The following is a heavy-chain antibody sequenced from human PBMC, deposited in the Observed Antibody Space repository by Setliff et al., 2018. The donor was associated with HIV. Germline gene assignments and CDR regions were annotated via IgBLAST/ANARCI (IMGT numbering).Heavy chain of an antibody. D-gene: IGHD6-19*01. CDR3: AREPSPSQWQPLYFDV. CDR2: IYTSGIT. Sequence: SETLSLTCNVSGASTNSYFLSWVRHPAGKGLEWIGHIYTSGITNHNPSLKSRVTMSLDTSKEQFSLRLRSVTAADTAIYYCAREPSPSQWQPLYFDVWGRGILVTVSS. V-gene: IGHV4-4*07. J-gene: IGHJ4*02. CDR1: GASTNSYF.